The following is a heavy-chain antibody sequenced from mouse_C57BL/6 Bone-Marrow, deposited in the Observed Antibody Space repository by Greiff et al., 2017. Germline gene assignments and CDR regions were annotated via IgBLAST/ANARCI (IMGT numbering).Heavy chain of an antibody. Sequence: QVQLKESGPELVKPGASVKLSCKASGYTFTSYDINWVKQRPGQGLEWIGWIYPRDGSTKYNEKFKGKATLTVDTSSSTAYMELHSLTSEDAAVYFCARDYGSSYWYVDVWGTGTTVTVSS. V-gene: IGHV1-85*01. CDR1: GYTFTSYD. CDR2: IYPRDGST. J-gene: IGHJ1*03. CDR3: ARDYGSSYWYVDV. D-gene: IGHD1-1*01.